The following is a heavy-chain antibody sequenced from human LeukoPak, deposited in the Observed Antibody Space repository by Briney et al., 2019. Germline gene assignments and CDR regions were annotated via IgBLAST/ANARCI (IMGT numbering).Heavy chain of an antibody. Sequence: GGSLRLSCTASGFSFSGHWMHWARQLPGKGLVWVSRISPTGSTTSYADSVKARFTVSRDNAKNTLYLQVNNLRAEDTAVYYCARGPNSNWSGLDFWGQGTLLTVSS. D-gene: IGHD6-6*01. CDR1: GFSFSGHW. CDR2: ISPTGSTT. V-gene: IGHV3-74*01. J-gene: IGHJ4*02. CDR3: ARGPNSNWSGLDF.